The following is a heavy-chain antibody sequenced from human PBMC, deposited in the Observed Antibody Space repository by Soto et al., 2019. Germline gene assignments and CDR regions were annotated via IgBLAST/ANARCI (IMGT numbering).Heavy chain of an antibody. Sequence: GESLKRNGKSSGYRFTSYSTGWVRQMPGKGLEWMGLIYPGDSDTRYSPSFDGQVIISADKSISTAYLQWSSLKASDTAMYFCARRHPQIFFYGMGVWGEG. V-gene: IGHV5-51*01. CDR2: IYPGDSDT. J-gene: IGHJ6*02. D-gene: IGHD3-3*01. CDR1: GYRFTSYS. CDR3: ARRHPQIFFYGMGV.